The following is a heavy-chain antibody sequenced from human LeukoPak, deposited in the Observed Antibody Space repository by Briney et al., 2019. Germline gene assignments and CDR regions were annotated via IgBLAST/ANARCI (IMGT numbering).Heavy chain of an antibody. J-gene: IGHJ4*02. Sequence: GGSLRLSCSASGFIFTSYWMGWVRQAPGKGLEWVANINRDGSEKYYADSVKGRFTISRDNAKNSLYLEMNSLRAEDTAVYYCARVTYYGSGSYPDYWGQGTLVTVSS. CDR3: ARVTYYGSGSYPDY. D-gene: IGHD3-10*01. CDR2: INRDGSEK. CDR1: GFIFTSYW. V-gene: IGHV3-7*02.